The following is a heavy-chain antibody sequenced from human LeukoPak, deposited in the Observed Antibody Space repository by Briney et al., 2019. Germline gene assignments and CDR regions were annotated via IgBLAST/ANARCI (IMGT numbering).Heavy chain of an antibody. V-gene: IGHV1-8*01. D-gene: IGHD3-16*02. CDR1: GYTFTSYD. CDR2: MNPASGNT. Sequence: ASVKVSCKASGYTFTSYDINWVRQATGQGLEWMGYMNPASGNTGYAQKFQGRVTMTTNTSISTAYMELSSLRSEDTAVYYCARVPREIASIWGQGTMVTVSS. J-gene: IGHJ3*02. CDR3: ARVPREIASI.